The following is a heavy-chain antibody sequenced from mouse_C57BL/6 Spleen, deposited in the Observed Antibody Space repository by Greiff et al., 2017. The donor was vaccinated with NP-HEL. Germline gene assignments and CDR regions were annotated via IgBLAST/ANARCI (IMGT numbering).Heavy chain of an antibody. J-gene: IGHJ2*01. D-gene: IGHD2-5*01. V-gene: IGHV1-54*01. CDR3: ARAYYSNYEDY. CDR2: INPGSGGT. CDR1: GYAFTNYL. Sequence: VQLQQSGAELVRPGTSVKVSCKASGYAFTNYLIEWVKQRPGQGLEWIGVINPGSGGTNYNEKFKGKATLTADKSSSTAYMQLSSLTSEDSAVYFCARAYYSNYEDYWGQGTTLTVSS.